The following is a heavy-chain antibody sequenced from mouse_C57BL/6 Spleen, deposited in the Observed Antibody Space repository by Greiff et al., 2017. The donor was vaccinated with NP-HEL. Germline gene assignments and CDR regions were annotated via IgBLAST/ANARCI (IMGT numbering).Heavy chain of an antibody. CDR1: GFTFSDAW. CDR2: IRNKANNHAT. D-gene: IGHD1-1*01. CDR3: TRLDYYGSSYYFDY. Sequence: EVQLVESGGGLVQPGGSMKLSCAASGFTFSDAWMDWVRQSPEKGLEWVAEIRNKANNHATYYAESVKGRFTISRDDSKSSVYLQMNSLRAEDTGIYYCTRLDYYGSSYYFDYWGQGTTLTVSS. J-gene: IGHJ2*01. V-gene: IGHV6-6*01.